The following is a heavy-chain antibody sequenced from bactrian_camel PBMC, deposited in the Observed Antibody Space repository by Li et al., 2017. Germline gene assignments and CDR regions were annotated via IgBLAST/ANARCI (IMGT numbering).Heavy chain of an antibody. D-gene: IGHD3*01. V-gene: IGHV3-2*01. Sequence: HVQLVESGGGSVQAGGSLRLSCATSGYTYSSNCMGWFRQAPGKGLEWVSNIYSNGSSAAYTDSVKGRFAISRDDAKNTVYLQLNSLKTDDMAIYYCAKYRNSRPESIFDYWGQGTQVTVS. CDR2: IYSNGSSA. CDR3: AKYRNSRPESIFDY. CDR1: GYTYSSNC. J-gene: IGHJ4*01.